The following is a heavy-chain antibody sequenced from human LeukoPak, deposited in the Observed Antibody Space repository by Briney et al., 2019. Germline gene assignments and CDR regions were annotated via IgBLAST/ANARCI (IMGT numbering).Heavy chain of an antibody. V-gene: IGHV3-7*01. CDR3: ARLMAVAGTAGNFDY. J-gene: IGHJ4*02. CDR1: GFTFINYW. D-gene: IGHD6-19*01. CDR2: MKQDGSEK. Sequence: PGGSLRLSCAASGFTFINYWMSWVRQAPGKGLEWVANMKQDGSEKYSVDSVKGRFTISRDNAKNSLYLQMNSLRAEDTAVYYCARLMAVAGTAGNFDYWGQGTLVTVSS.